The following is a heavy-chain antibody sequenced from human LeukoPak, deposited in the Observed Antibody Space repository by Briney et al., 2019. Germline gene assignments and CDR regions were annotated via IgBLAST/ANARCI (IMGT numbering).Heavy chain of an antibody. CDR2: ISSSSSYI. J-gene: IGHJ6*02. D-gene: IGHD2-21*01. CDR1: GFTFSSYA. V-gene: IGHV3-21*01. Sequence: TGGSLRLSCAASGFTFSSYAMSWVRQAPGKGLEWVSSISSSSSYIYYADSVKGRFTISRDNAKNSLYLQMNSLRAEDTAVYYCAREPIRAYGMDVWGQGTTVTVSS. CDR3: AREPIRAYGMDV.